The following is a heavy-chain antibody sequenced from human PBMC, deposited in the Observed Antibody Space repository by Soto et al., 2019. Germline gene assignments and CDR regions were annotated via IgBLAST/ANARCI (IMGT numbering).Heavy chain of an antibody. CDR1: GFTFSSYW. Sequence: GGSLRLSCAASGFTFSSYWMIWVRQAPGKGLEWVANIKQDGSEKYYVDSVKGRFTISRDNAKNALYLQMNSLRAEDTAVYYCARDNWNYGYYYGMDVWGQGTTVTVSS. V-gene: IGHV3-7*01. CDR2: IKQDGSEK. CDR3: ARDNWNYGYYYGMDV. D-gene: IGHD1-7*01. J-gene: IGHJ6*02.